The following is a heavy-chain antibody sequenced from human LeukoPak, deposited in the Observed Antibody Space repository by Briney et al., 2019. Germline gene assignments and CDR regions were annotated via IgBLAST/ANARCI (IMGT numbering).Heavy chain of an antibody. CDR3: AREPPRDSSSWPNDY. V-gene: IGHV3-30-3*01. CDR2: ISYDGSNK. CDR1: GFTFSSYA. Sequence: PGGSLRLSCAASGFTFSSYAMHWVRQAPGKGLEWVAVISYDGSNKYYADSVKGRFTISRDNAKNSLYLQMNSLRAEDTAVYYCAREPPRDSSSWPNDYWGQGTLVTVSS. D-gene: IGHD6-13*01. J-gene: IGHJ4*02.